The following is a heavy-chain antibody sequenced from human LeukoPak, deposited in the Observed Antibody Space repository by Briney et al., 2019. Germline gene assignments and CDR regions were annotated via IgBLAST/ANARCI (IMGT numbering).Heavy chain of an antibody. CDR1: GFTFSDYY. CDR2: ISDSGSTK. J-gene: IGHJ4*02. V-gene: IGHV3-11*04. D-gene: IGHD3-22*01. CDR3: VREGYYDSSGYLGVFDY. Sequence: PGGSLRLSCAASGFTFSDYYMSWIRQAPGKGLEWVSYISDSGSTKYYADSVKGRFTISRDNAKNSVYLQMKSLRAEDTAVYYCVREGYYDSSGYLGVFDYWGQGTLVTVSS.